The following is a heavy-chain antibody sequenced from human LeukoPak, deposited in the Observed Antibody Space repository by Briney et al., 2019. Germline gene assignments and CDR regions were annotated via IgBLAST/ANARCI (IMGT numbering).Heavy chain of an antibody. V-gene: IGHV4-59*05. CDR1: GFIFSNYGMY. Sequence: GSLTLSCAVSGFIFSNYGMYWVRQAPGKGLEWIGGLYYTGSTYYNPSLKSRITISVDTSKNQFSLKLTSVTAADTAVYYCASVYSLYDNWGQGILVIVSS. CDR2: LYYTGST. D-gene: IGHD6-13*01. CDR3: ASVYSLYDN. J-gene: IGHJ4*02.